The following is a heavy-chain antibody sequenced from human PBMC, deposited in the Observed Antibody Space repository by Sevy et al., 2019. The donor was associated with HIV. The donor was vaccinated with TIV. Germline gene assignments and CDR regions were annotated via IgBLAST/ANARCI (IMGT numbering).Heavy chain of an antibody. CDR3: ARQNLLNRYDFWSGTMTDHYYYYGMDV. J-gene: IGHJ6*02. D-gene: IGHD3-3*01. CDR2: IIPIFGTA. Sequence: ASVKVSCKASGGTFSSYAISWVRQAPGQGLEWMGGIIPIFGTANYAQKFQGRVTITADESTSTAYMELSSLISEDTAVYYCARQNLLNRYDFWSGTMTDHYYYYGMDVWGQGTTVTVSS. V-gene: IGHV1-69*13. CDR1: GGTFSSYA.